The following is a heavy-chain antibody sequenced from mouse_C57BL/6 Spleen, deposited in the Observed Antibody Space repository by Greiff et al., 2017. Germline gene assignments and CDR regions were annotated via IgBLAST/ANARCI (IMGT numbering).Heavy chain of an antibody. CDR2: INPSNGGT. Sequence: QVQLKQPGTELVKPGASVKLSCKASGYTFTSYWMHWVKQRPGQGLEWIGNINPSNGGTNYNEKFKSKATLTVDKSSSTAYMQLSSLTSEDSAVYYCARWNPYYYGSSYGYFDVWGTGTTVTVSS. D-gene: IGHD1-1*01. CDR3: ARWNPYYYGSSYGYFDV. CDR1: GYTFTSYW. J-gene: IGHJ1*03. V-gene: IGHV1-53*01.